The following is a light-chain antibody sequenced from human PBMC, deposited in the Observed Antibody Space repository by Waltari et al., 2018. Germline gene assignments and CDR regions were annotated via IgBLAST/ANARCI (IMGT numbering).Light chain of an antibody. Sequence: DILRPQSPAALAVSPGESATFSCRASQSISSNLAWYQQKPGQAPRLLIFDASTRATGVPARFRGSGSGTEFTLTISSLQSEDSAIYYCQQYNRWPPLTFGGGTKVEIK. V-gene: IGKV3-15*01. CDR1: QSISSN. CDR3: QQYNRWPPLT. CDR2: DAS. J-gene: IGKJ4*01.